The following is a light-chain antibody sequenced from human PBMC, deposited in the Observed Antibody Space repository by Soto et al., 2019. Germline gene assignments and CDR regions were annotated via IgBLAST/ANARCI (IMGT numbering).Light chain of an antibody. CDR1: QSISSW. J-gene: IGKJ4*01. CDR2: DAS. V-gene: IGKV1-5*01. CDR3: QHYDSY. Sequence: GDRVTITCRASQSISSWLAWYQQKPGKAPKLLIYDASSLESGVPSRFSGSGSGTEFTLTISSLQPDDFATYYCQHYDSYFGGGTKV.